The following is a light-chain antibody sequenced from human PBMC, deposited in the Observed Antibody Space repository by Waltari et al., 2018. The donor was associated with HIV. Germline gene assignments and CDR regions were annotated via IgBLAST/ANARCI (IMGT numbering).Light chain of an antibody. V-gene: IGLV1-47*01. CDR3: AAWDASLSVV. Sequence: QSVLTQPPSASGTPGQRVTISCSGSSSNIGRNYVYWYQQLPGTAPKLLIYTNNQRPSGVPDLFSGSKSGTSASLAISGLRSEDGADYYCAAWDASLSVVFGGGTKLTVL. J-gene: IGLJ2*01. CDR2: TNN. CDR1: SSNIGRNY.